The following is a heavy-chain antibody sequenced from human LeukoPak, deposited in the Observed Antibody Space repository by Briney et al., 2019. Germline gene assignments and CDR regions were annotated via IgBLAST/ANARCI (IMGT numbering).Heavy chain of an antibody. CDR2: INPNSGGT. CDR1: GYTFTGYY. D-gene: IGHD2-2*01. Sequence: ASVKVSCKASGYTFTGYYMHWVRQAPGQGLEWMGRINPNSGGTNYAQKVQGRVTMTRDTSISTAYMELSRLRSDDTAVYYCARIRCSSTSCLFDYWGQGTLVTVSS. J-gene: IGHJ4*02. V-gene: IGHV1-2*06. CDR3: ARIRCSSTSCLFDY.